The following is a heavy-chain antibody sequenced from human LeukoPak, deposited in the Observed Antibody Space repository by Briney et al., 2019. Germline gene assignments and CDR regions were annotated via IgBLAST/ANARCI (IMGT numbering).Heavy chain of an antibody. V-gene: IGHV4-34*01. CDR3: SRLPDP. CDR1: GGSFSGYY. J-gene: IGHJ5*02. Sequence: SETLSLTCAVYGGSFSGYYWSWIRQPPGKGLEWIGEINHSGSTNYNPSLKSRVTISVDKSENQFSLKLSSVTAADTAVYYCSRLPDPWGQGTLVTVSS. CDR2: INHSGST.